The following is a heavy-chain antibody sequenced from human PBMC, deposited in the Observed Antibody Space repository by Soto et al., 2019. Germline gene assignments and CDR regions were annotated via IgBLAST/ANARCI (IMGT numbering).Heavy chain of an antibody. V-gene: IGHV3-30*18. Sequence: QVQLVESGGGVVQPGRSLRLSWAASGFTFSTYGMHWVRQAPGKGLEWVAVISYDGSNKYYADSVKGRFTISRDYSKNSLYLQMSSLRAEDTAVYYCAKGFSYSVIDYWGQGALVTVSS. CDR3: AKGFSYSVIDY. D-gene: IGHD5-18*01. CDR1: GFTFSTYG. J-gene: IGHJ4*02. CDR2: ISYDGSNK.